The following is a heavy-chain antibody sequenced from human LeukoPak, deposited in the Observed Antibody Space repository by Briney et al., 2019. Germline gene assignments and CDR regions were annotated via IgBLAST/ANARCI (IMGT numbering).Heavy chain of an antibody. D-gene: IGHD6-13*01. J-gene: IGHJ4*02. Sequence: PGGSLRLSCAASGFTFSSYAMSWVRQAPGKGLEWVSAISGSGGSTYYADSVKGRFTISRDNSKNTLYLQMNSLRAEDTAVYYCAPSPELDPGIDYWGQGTLVTVSS. CDR1: GFTFSSYA. V-gene: IGHV3-23*01. CDR3: APSPELDPGIDY. CDR2: ISGSGGST.